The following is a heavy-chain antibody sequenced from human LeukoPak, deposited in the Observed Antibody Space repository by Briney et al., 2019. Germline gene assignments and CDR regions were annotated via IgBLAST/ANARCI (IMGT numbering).Heavy chain of an antibody. CDR2: ISSSGTTR. CDR3: AKGGGYEAQYYYYYLDV. J-gene: IGHJ6*03. D-gene: IGHD5-12*01. V-gene: IGHV3-48*03. CDR1: GFAFSSYE. Sequence: GGSLRLSCAASGFAFSSYEMNWVRQAPGKGLEWLSYISSSGTTRYYADSVKGRFTISRDNADNSLYLQMNSLRAEDTAVYYCAKGGGYEAQYYYYYLDVWGKGTTVTISS.